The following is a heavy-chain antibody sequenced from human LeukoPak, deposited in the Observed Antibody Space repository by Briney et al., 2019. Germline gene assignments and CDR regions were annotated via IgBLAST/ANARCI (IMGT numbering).Heavy chain of an antibody. CDR2: VSYDGGNE. CDR3: ARDRERYYYFGMDV. Sequence: GGSLRLSCAASGFTFCNYAIHWVRQAPGKGREWVAVVSYDGGNEYYADSVRGRFTISRDNSKNTLYLQMNSLRAEDTAVYYCARDRERYYYFGMDVWGKGTTVTVSS. V-gene: IGHV3-30*04. CDR1: GFTFCNYA. J-gene: IGHJ6*04.